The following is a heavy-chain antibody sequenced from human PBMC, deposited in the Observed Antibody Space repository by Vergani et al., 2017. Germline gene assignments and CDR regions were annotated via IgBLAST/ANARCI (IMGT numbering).Heavy chain of an antibody. CDR2: INPSGGHK. CDR3: ARGDYCILTGYRY. V-gene: IGHV1-46*03. Sequence: QVQVVQSGAEVKKSGASVKVSCKTSGYTFSNYYMHWVRQAPGQGLEWIGIINPSGGHKNYAQKFQGRVTMTRDTSTSTVYMELSSLRSEDTAIYYCARGDYCILTGYRYWGQGTLVTVSA. CDR1: GYTFSNYY. D-gene: IGHD3-9*01. J-gene: IGHJ4*02.